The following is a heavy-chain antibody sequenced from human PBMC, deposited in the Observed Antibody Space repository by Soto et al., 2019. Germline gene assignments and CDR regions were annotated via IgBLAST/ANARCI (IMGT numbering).Heavy chain of an antibody. Sequence: EAQLLESGGGLVQPGGSLRLFFAASGFTFSSYSMNWIRLAPGKVLERISYSGRRDNNIHYADSVKGRFTISRDNAKSSLYLRMDSLRDADTAVYYCTRKSNADSWGQGTLVTVSS. J-gene: IGHJ4*02. CDR3: TRKSNADS. V-gene: IGHV3-48*02. CDR1: GFTFSSYS. CDR2: SGRRDNNI.